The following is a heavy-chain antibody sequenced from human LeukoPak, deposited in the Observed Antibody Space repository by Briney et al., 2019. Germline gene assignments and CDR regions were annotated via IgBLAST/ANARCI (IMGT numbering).Heavy chain of an antibody. CDR2: AKANGAT. V-gene: IGHV3-15*07. CDR1: GFTFSSYS. J-gene: IGHJ4*02. CDR3: TTAIIYAHFDY. Sequence: GGSLRLSCAASGFTFSSYSMNWVRQAPGKGLEWVGRAKANGATDSAAPMKDRFSVSRDDSKNMVYLQMNSLKTEDTAVYYCTTAIIYAHFDYWGQGTLVTVSS. D-gene: IGHD3-16*01.